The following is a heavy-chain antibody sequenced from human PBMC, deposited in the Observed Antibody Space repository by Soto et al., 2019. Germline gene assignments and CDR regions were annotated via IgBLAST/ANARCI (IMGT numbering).Heavy chain of an antibody. CDR1: GYSVSSSDYY. D-gene: IGHD2-21*01. CDR3: ARGRGEFDA. V-gene: IGHV4-39*07. Sequence: KPSETLSLTCSVSGYSVSSSDYYWAWIRQPPGKGLEWIGSMLYSGLTYYNPSLRSRVTISIDTSKNQLSLNLRSVSAADTAVYYCARGRGEFDAWGQGTPVTVSS. CDR2: MLYSGLT. J-gene: IGHJ5*02.